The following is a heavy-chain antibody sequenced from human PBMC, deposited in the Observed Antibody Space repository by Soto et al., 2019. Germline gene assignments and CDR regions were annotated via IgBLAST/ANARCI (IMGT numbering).Heavy chain of an antibody. CDR2: IYYSGST. CDR3: ARIFSSGYYNWFDP. Sequence: QVQLQESGPGLVKPSETLSLTCTVSGGSISSYYWSWIRQPPGKGLEWIGYIYYSGSTNYNPSLKIRVTITVDTSKNQFSLKLSSVTAADTAVYYCARIFSSGYYNWFDPWGQGTLVTVSS. J-gene: IGHJ5*02. V-gene: IGHV4-59*01. CDR1: GGSISSYY. D-gene: IGHD3-22*01.